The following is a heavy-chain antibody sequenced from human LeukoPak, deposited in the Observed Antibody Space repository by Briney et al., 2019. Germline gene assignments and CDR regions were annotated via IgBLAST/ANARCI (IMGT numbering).Heavy chain of an antibody. CDR2: IYYSGST. D-gene: IGHD3-10*01. V-gene: IGHV4-30-4*01. CDR3: ARALGGLGSGSYYNH. CDR1: GGSISSGDYY. Sequence: NTSETLSLTCTVSGGSISSGDYYWSWIRQPPGKGLEWIGYIYYSGSTYYNPSLKSRVTISVDTSKNQFSLKLSSVTAADTAVYYCARALGGLGSGSYYNHWGQGTLVTVSS. J-gene: IGHJ5*02.